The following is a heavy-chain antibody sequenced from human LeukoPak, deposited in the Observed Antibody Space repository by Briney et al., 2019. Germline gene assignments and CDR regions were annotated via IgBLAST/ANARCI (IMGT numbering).Heavy chain of an antibody. Sequence: PSETLSLTCSVSGGSISSCTYSWGWIRQPPGKGLEWIGSFSCSGSTYYNPSLKSRVTISVNTSKNQFSLKLSSVTAADTAVYYCARETTRETVAGRFDYWGQGTLVTVSS. J-gene: IGHJ4*02. D-gene: IGHD6-19*01. CDR3: ARETTRETVAGRFDY. CDR1: GGSISSCTYS. CDR2: FSCSGST. V-gene: IGHV4-39*02.